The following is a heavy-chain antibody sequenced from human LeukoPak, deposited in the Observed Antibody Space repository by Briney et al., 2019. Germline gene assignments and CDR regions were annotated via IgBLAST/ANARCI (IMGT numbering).Heavy chain of an antibody. CDR2: INHSGST. V-gene: IGHV4-39*07. J-gene: IGHJ6*02. Sequence: SETLSLTCTVSGGSISSGGYYWSWIRQHPGKGLEWIGEINHSGSTNYNPSLKSRVTISVDTSKNQFSLKLSSVTAADTAVYYCASDSFHAPSPYYYYGMDVWGQGTTVTVSS. CDR3: ASDSFHAPSPYYYYGMDV. D-gene: IGHD2/OR15-2a*01. CDR1: GGSISSGGYY.